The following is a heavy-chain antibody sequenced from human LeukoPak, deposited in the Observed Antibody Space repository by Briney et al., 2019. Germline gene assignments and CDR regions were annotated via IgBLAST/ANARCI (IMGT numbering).Heavy chain of an antibody. V-gene: IGHV1-2*02. Sequence: ASVKVSCKASGYTFTGYYMHWVRQAPGQGLEWMGWINPNSGGTNYAQKFQGRVTMTRDTSISTAYMELSSLKASDTAMYYCARSVYYYDSSGYEFSRENAFDIWGQGTMVTVSS. CDR3: ARSVYYYDSSGYEFSRENAFDI. CDR2: INPNSGGT. J-gene: IGHJ3*02. D-gene: IGHD3-22*01. CDR1: GYTFTGYY.